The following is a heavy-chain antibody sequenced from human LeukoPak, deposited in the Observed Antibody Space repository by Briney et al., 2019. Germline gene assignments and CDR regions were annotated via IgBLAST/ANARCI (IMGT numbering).Heavy chain of an antibody. CDR3: AHSPSGSYKGAFDI. CDR2: IYWNDDK. J-gene: IGHJ3*02. Sequence: SGPTLVKPTQTLTFSGFSLSTSGVGVGWIRQPPGKALEWLALIYWNDDKRYSPSLKSRLTITKDTSKNQVVLTMTNMDPVDTATYYCAHSPSGSYKGAFDIWGQGTMVTVSS. V-gene: IGHV2-5*01. D-gene: IGHD1-26*01. CDR1: GFSLSTSGVG.